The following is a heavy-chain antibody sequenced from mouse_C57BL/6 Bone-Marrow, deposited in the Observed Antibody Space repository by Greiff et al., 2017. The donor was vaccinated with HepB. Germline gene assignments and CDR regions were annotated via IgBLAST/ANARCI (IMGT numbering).Heavy chain of an antibody. CDR1: GYTFTSYW. CDR3: ARAYSQGDFDY. V-gene: IGHV1-69*01. J-gene: IGHJ2*01. D-gene: IGHD1-1*01. CDR2: IDPSDSYT. Sequence: QVQLQQPGAELVMPGASVKLSCKASGYTFTSYWMHWVKQRPGQGLEWIGEIDPSDSYTNYNQKFKGKSTLTVDKSSSTAYMQLSSLTSEDSAVYYCARAYSQGDFDYWGQGTTLTVSS.